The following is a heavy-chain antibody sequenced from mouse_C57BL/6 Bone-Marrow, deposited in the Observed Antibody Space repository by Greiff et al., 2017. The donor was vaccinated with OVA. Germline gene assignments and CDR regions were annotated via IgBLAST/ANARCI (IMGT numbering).Heavy chain of an antibody. CDR2: IYPGNSDT. CDR1: GYTFTSYW. Sequence: VQLKESGTVLARPGASVKMSCKTSGYTFTSYWMHWVKQRPGQGLEWIGAIYPGNSDTSYNQKFKGKAKLTAVTSASTAYMELRSLTNGDSAVYYCTRFHYYGSSSWFAYWGQGTLVTVSA. J-gene: IGHJ3*01. V-gene: IGHV1-5*01. D-gene: IGHD1-1*01. CDR3: TRFHYYGSSSWFAY.